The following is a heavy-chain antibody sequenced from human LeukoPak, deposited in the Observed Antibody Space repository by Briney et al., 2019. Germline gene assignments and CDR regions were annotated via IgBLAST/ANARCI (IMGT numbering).Heavy chain of an antibody. V-gene: IGHV1-58*01. D-gene: IGHD3-9*01. CDR3: EAEDDFLTGYYGFDY. J-gene: IGHJ4*02. Sequence: GASVKVSCKASGFTFARSAVQWVRQARGQRPEWLGWIVIANGNTNYAQKFQERLTITRDMSTSTAYMELSSLRSEDTAVYYCEAEDDFLTGYYGFDYWGQGTVVTVSS. CDR1: GFTFARSA. CDR2: IVIANGNT.